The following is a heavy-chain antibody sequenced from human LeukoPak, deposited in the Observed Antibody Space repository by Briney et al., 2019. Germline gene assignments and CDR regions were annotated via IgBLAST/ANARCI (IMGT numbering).Heavy chain of an antibody. Sequence: PSETLSLTCTVSGGXISNSYCSWIRQPPGKGLEWIGCIYYSGSTNYNPSLTSRVTISLDTSKNQFSLKLSSVTAADTAVYYCARRRGDFWSDYYAFDYWGQGTLVTISS. V-gene: IGHV4-59*08. CDR3: ARRRGDFWSDYYAFDY. CDR1: GGXISNSY. J-gene: IGHJ4*02. D-gene: IGHD3-3*01. CDR2: IYYSGST.